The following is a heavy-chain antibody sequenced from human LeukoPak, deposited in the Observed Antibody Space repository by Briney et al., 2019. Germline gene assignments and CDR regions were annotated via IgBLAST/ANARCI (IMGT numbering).Heavy chain of an antibody. V-gene: IGHV1-69*04. CDR1: GYTFTSYG. D-gene: IGHD3-22*01. J-gene: IGHJ4*02. CDR3: ATANYYDSSGHDY. CDR2: IIPILGIA. Sequence: ASVKVSCKASGYTFTSYGISWVRQAPGQGLEWMGRIIPILGIANYAQKFQGRVTITADKSTSTAYMELSSLRSEDTAVYYCATANYYDSSGHDYWGQGTLVTVSS.